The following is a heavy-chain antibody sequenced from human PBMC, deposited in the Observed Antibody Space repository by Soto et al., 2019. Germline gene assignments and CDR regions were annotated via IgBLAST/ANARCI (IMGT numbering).Heavy chain of an antibody. D-gene: IGHD4-17*01. CDR2: IIPILGIA. CDR1: GGTFSSYT. CDR3: ARGGDDYGDYREY. V-gene: IGHV1-69*02. J-gene: IGHJ4*02. Sequence: SVKVSCKASGGTFSSYTISWVRQAPGQGLEWMGRIIPILGIANYAQKFQGRVTITADKSTSTAYMELSSLRSEDTAVYYCARGGDDYGDYREYWGQGTLVTVSS.